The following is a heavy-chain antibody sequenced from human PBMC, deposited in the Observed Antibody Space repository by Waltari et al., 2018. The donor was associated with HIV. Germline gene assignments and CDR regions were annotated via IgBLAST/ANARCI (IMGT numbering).Heavy chain of an antibody. D-gene: IGHD1-7*01. J-gene: IGHJ4*02. CDR3: ARGGTGTFDY. Sequence: QVQLPQWGAGLLKPSETLSLTCDVYGGSFSGYYWSWIRQPTGKGLEWIGESNHRGSTNDNPSLKMRVTISVDTSKNQFSLKLSSVTAADTAVYYCARGGTGTFDYWGQGTLVTVSS. CDR1: GGSFSGYY. V-gene: IGHV4-34*01. CDR2: SNHRGST.